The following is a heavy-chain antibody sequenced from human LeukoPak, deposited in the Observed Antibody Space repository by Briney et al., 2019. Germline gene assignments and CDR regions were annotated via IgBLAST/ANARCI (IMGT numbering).Heavy chain of an antibody. CDR2: IYYSGST. CDR1: DGSISTSDYY. V-gene: IGHV4-39*07. J-gene: IGHJ4*02. D-gene: IGHD4-17*01. Sequence: PSETLSLTCTVSDGSISTSDYYWGWIRQPPGKGLEWIGSIYYSGSTYYNPSLKSRVTISVDTSKNQFSLKLSSVTAADTAVYYCARDRGEWYGDIDYWGQGTLVTVSS. CDR3: ARDRGEWYGDIDY.